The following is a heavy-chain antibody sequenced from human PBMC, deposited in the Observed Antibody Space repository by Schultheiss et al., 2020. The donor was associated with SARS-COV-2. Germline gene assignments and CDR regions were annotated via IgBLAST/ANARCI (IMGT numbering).Heavy chain of an antibody. Sequence: SETLSLTCTVSGGSISSGGYYWSWIRQHPGKGLEWIGYIYYSGSTNYNPSLKSRVTISVDTSKNQFSLKLSSVTAADTAVYYCARDFYGSGSYWTAWGQGTLVTVSS. CDR1: GGSISSGGYY. D-gene: IGHD3-10*01. V-gene: IGHV4-61*08. J-gene: IGHJ4*02. CDR3: ARDFYGSGSYWTA. CDR2: IYYSGST.